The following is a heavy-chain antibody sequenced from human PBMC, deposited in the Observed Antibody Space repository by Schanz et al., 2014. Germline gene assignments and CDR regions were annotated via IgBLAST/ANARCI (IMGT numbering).Heavy chain of an antibody. Sequence: QLMQSGSEVRKPGASVKVSCKASGYIFGSHGMTWVRQAPGQGPELMGWINAHTGNTQYAQKFQGRVNMTRDTVTTTVHLELTRLRTDDTAIYYCARVHIATYHYNSPGAFDIWGQGTLVDVSS. J-gene: IGHJ4*02. CDR3: ARVHIATYHYNSPGAFDI. D-gene: IGHD3-10*01. CDR1: GYIFGSHG. V-gene: IGHV1-18*01. CDR2: INAHTGNT.